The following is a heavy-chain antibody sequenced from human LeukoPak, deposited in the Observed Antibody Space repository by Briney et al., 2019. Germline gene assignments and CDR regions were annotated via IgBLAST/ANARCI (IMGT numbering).Heavy chain of an antibody. CDR1: GGTFSSYA. Sequence: EASVKVSCKASGGTFSSYAISWVRQAPGQGLEWMGGIIPIFGTANYAQKFQGRVTITADESTSTAYMELSSLRSEDTAVYYRARVDTIFGVAPGGNYYYYMDVWGKGTTVTVSS. V-gene: IGHV1-69*13. D-gene: IGHD3-3*01. J-gene: IGHJ6*03. CDR2: IIPIFGTA. CDR3: ARVDTIFGVAPGGNYYYYMDV.